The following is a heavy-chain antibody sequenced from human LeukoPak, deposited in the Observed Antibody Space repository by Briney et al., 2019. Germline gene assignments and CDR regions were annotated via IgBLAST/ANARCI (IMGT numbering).Heavy chain of an antibody. CDR2: IYTTGST. V-gene: IGHV4-4*07. CDR3: ARAGYTISYYSLDY. Sequence: RASETLSLTCTVSGGSINSYYWGWIRQPAGKGLEWIGRIYTTGSTNYNPSLKSRVTISVDTSKNQFSLKLTSVTAADTGMYYCARAGYTISYYSLDYRGQGALVTVSS. D-gene: IGHD1-26*01. CDR1: GGSINSYY. J-gene: IGHJ4*02.